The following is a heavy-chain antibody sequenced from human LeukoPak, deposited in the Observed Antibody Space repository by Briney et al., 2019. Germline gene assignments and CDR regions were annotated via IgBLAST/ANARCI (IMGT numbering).Heavy chain of an antibody. CDR1: GFTFSSYS. V-gene: IGHV3-21*01. CDR3: ARDIVVAPAAIRSLHYYYYGMDV. Sequence: GGSLRLSCAASGFTFSSYSMNWVRQAPGKGLEWVSSISSSSSYIYYADSVKGRFTISRDNAKNSLYLQMNSLRAEDTAVYYCARDIVVAPAAIRSLHYYYYGMDVWGKGTTVTVSS. CDR2: ISSSSSYI. J-gene: IGHJ6*04. D-gene: IGHD2-2*02.